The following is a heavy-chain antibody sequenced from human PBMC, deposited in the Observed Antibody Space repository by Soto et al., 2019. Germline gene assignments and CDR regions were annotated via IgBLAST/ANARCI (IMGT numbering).Heavy chain of an antibody. CDR2: IYYSGST. V-gene: IGHV4-31*03. CDR3: ARGRGDYQELYDLHYYYGMDV. D-gene: IGHD4-17*01. J-gene: IGHJ6*02. Sequence: PSETLSLTCTVSGGSISSGGYYWSWIRQHPGKGLEWIGYIYYSGSTYYNPSFKSRVTISVDTSKNQFFLKLSSVTAADTAVYYCARGRGDYQELYDLHYYYGMDVWGQGTTVTVSS. CDR1: GGSISSGGYY.